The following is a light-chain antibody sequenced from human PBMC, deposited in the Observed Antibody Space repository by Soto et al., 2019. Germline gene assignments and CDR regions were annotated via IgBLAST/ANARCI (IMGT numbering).Light chain of an antibody. V-gene: IGLV2-14*03. CDR2: DVN. CDR3: SSYTSSSTRLV. J-gene: IGLJ2*01. CDR1: SSDVGGYNY. Sequence: QSALTQPASVSGSPGQSITISCTGTSSDVGGYNYVSWYQHHPDKAPKLMIYDVNNRPSEVSNRFSGSKSGNTASLTISGLQAEDEAAYYCSSYTSSSTRLVFGGGTKLTVL.